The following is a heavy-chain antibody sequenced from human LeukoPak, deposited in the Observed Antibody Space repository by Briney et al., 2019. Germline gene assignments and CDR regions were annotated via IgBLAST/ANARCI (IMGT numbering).Heavy chain of an antibody. CDR1: GFTFSSYA. CDR2: ISSNGGST. CDR3: ARDTAMVIDY. D-gene: IGHD5-18*01. J-gene: IGHJ4*02. V-gene: IGHV3-64*01. Sequence: GGSLRLSCAASGFTFSSYAMHWVRRAPGKGLEYVSAISSNGGSTYYANSVKGRFTISRDNSKNTLYLQMGSLRAEDMAVYYCARDTAMVIDYWGQGTLVTVSS.